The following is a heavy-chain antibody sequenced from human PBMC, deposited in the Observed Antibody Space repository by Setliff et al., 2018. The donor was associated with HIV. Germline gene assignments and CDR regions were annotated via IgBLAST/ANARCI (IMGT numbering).Heavy chain of an antibody. V-gene: IGHV4-39*01. D-gene: IGHD3-22*01. CDR2: IYYSGST. CDR3: ASRVYYYDSSGYLREEGFDP. Sequence: SETLSLTCTVSGGSISNSRCYWSWIRQPPGKGLEWIGSIYYSGSTYYNPSLKSRVTISVDTSKNQFSLKLSSVTAADAAVYYCASRVYYYDSSGYLREEGFDPWGQGTLGTVSS. J-gene: IGHJ5*02. CDR1: GGSISNSRCY.